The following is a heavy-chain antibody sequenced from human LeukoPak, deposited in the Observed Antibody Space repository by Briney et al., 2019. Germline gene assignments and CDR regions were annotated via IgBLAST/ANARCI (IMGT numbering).Heavy chain of an antibody. CDR1: GGSISSYY. CDR3: ARGYAKLAVTTQRPDAFAI. J-gene: IGHJ3*02. D-gene: IGHD4-17*01. V-gene: IGHV4-59*01. Sequence: PSETLSLTCTVSGGSISSYYWSWIRQPPGKGLEWIGYIYYSGSTNYNPTLKSRVTLSVVTSKNQFSLKLSSVTAADTAVYYCARGYAKLAVTTQRPDAFAIRGERTMVSVSS. CDR2: IYYSGST.